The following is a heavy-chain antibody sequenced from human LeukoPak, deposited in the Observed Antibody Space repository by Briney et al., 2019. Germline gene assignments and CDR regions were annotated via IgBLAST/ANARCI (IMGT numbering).Heavy chain of an antibody. CDR3: VREGPRGLAFDI. CDR2: ISGSGDRT. V-gene: IGHV3-23*01. CDR1: EFSFSSYE. J-gene: IGHJ3*02. Sequence: AGGSLRLSCAASEFSFSSYEMSWVRQAPGKGPEWVSGISGSGDRTYYADSVKGRFAISRDNSKKTLDLQMNSLRDDDTAVYYCVREGPRGLAFDIWGQGTRVTVSS.